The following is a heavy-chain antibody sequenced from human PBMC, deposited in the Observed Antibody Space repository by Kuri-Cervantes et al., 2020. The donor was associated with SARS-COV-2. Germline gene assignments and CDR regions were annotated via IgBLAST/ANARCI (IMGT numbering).Heavy chain of an antibody. CDR1: GGTFSSYA. J-gene: IGHJ4*02. Sequence: SVKVSCKASGGTFSSYAISWVRQAPGQGLEWMGGIIPIFGIANYAQKFQGRVTMTEDTSTDTAYMELSSLRSEDTAVYYCATDFAIFGVVPPGYWGQGTLVTVSS. V-gene: IGHV1-69*10. D-gene: IGHD3-3*01. CDR3: ATDFAIFGVVPPGY. CDR2: IIPIFGIA.